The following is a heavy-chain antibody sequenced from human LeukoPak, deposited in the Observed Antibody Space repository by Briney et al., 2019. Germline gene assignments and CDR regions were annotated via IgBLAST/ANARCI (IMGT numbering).Heavy chain of an antibody. D-gene: IGHD2-15*01. CDR2: INAGNGNT. CDR3: ARDCLFGGGSCWHFDY. V-gene: IGHV1-3*03. CDR1: GGTFSSYA. Sequence: GASVKVSCKASGGTFSSYAISWVRQAPGQRLEWMGWINAGNGNTKYSQEFQGRVTITRDTSASTAYMELSSLRSEDMAVYYCARDCLFGGGSCWHFDYWGQGTLVTVSS. J-gene: IGHJ4*02.